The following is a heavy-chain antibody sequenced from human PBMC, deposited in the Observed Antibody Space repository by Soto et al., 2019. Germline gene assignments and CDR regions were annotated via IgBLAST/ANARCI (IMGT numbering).Heavy chain of an antibody. V-gene: IGHV1-8*01. Sequence: ASVKVSCKASGYTFTSYDINWVRQATGQGLEWMGWINPNSGNTGYAQKFQGRVTMTRNTSISTAYMELSSLRSEDTAVYYCARGPSKKLFMILFGGVIPTNWFYPCGQGTPVTVSA. J-gene: IGHJ5*02. CDR1: GYTFTSYD. CDR2: INPNSGNT. D-gene: IGHD3-16*02. CDR3: ARGPSKKLFMILFGGVIPTNWFYP.